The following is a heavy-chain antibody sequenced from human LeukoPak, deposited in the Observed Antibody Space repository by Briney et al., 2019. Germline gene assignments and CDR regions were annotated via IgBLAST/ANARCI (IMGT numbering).Heavy chain of an antibody. CDR2: IYYSGST. V-gene: IGHV4-59*01. J-gene: IGHJ5*02. Sequence: PSETLSLTCTVSGGSISSYYWSWIRQPPGKGLEWIGYIYYSGSTNYNPSLKSRVTISVDTSKNQFSLKLSSVTAADTAVYYCAREPPIPEGWFDPWGQGTLVTVSS. CDR3: AREPPIPEGWFDP. D-gene: IGHD2-2*02. CDR1: GGSISSYY.